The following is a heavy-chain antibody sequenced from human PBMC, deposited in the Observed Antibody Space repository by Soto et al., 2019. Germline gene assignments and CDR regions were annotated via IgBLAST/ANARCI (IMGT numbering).Heavy chain of an antibody. V-gene: IGHV3-48*01. D-gene: IGHD3-3*02. CDR2: ISSGSGTI. J-gene: IGHJ4*02. CDR3: ARETTIFGVVIPDY. Sequence: GGSLRLSCAASGFTFSIYSMNWFRQAPGKGLEWISYISSGSGTIYYADSVKGRFTISRDNAKNSLFLQMNSLRAEDSAVYYCARETTIFGVVIPDYWGQGTLVTVSS. CDR1: GFTFSIYS.